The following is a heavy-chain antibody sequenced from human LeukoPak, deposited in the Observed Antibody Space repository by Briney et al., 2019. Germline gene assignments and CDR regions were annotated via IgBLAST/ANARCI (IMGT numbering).Heavy chain of an antibody. V-gene: IGHV5-51*01. CDR1: GYSFTSYW. D-gene: IGHD3-22*01. Sequence: GESLKISCKGSGYSFTSYWIAWVRQMPGKGLEWMGIIYPGDSDTRYSPSFQGQVTISAGKSISTAYLQWSSLKASDTAIYYCARRFYYDSSGHYYYYMDVWGKGTTVTVSS. CDR2: IYPGDSDT. CDR3: ARRFYYDSSGHYYYYMDV. J-gene: IGHJ6*03.